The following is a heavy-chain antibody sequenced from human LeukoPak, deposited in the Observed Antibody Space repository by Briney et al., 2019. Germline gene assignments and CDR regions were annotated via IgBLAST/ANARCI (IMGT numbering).Heavy chain of an antibody. CDR2: IIPIFGTA. CDR1: GGTFISYA. Sequence: SVKVSCKASGGTFISYAISWVRQAPGQGLEWMGGIIPIFGTANYAQKFQGRVTITADESTSTAYMELSSLRSEDTAVYYCARSFSGGSSPFDYWGQGTLVTVSS. V-gene: IGHV1-69*13. CDR3: ARSFSGGSSPFDY. J-gene: IGHJ4*02. D-gene: IGHD2-15*01.